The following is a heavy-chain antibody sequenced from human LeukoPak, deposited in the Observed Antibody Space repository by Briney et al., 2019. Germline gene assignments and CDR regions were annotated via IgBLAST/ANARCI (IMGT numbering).Heavy chain of an antibody. J-gene: IGHJ4*02. Sequence: PGGSLRLSCAASGFTFSDHYMDWVRQAPGKGLEWVGRTRNKANSYTTEYAASVKGRFTISRDDSKNSLYLQMNSLKTEDTAVYYCAKDYYFDCWGQGTLVTVSS. CDR2: TRNKANSYTT. CDR1: GFTFSDHY. CDR3: AKDYYFDC. V-gene: IGHV3-72*01.